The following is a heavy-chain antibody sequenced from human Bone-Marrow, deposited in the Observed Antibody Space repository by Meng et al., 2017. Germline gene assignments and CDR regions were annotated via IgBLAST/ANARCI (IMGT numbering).Heavy chain of an antibody. CDR3: VRDEDISAAGKLFGDY. Sequence: ASVKVSCKPSGYTFTAYWLHWVRQAPGQGLDGMGRIDPRSGDTQYAQNFQGRVTMTRDTSISTTYMELSRLRSDDTAVYYCVRDEDISAAGKLFGDYWGQGTLVTVSS. J-gene: IGHJ4*02. CDR1: GYTFTAYW. CDR2: IDPRSGDT. V-gene: IGHV1-2*06. D-gene: IGHD6-13*01.